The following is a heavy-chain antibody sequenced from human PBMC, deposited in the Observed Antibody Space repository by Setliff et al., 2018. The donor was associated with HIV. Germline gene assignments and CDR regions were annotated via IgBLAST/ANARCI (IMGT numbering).Heavy chain of an antibody. V-gene: IGHV1-69*05. D-gene: IGHD3-10*01. CDR3: ARGGYYYGSAVYYMDV. J-gene: IGHJ6*03. CDR2: IIPIFGTA. CDR1: GGTFSSYA. Sequence: SVKVSCKASGGTFSSYAISWVRQAPGQGLEWMGGIIPIFGTANYAQKFQGRVTITTDESTSTAYMELSSLSSEDTAVYYCARGGYYYGSAVYYMDVWGKGTTVTVSS.